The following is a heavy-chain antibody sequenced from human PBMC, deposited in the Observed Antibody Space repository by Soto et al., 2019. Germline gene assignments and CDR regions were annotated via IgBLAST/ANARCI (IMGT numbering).Heavy chain of an antibody. Sequence: QVQLVQSGAEVKKTGASVKVSCKTSGFTFTSFFIHWVRQAPGQGLEWMGIINPSGGGTTYAQKFQGRVTVTRDTSTRTVYMELSILRSDDTAVYYCARESLASLDYWGQGTLVSVSS. CDR2: INPSGGGT. J-gene: IGHJ4*02. V-gene: IGHV1-46*01. D-gene: IGHD5-12*01. CDR1: GFTFTSFF. CDR3: ARESLASLDY.